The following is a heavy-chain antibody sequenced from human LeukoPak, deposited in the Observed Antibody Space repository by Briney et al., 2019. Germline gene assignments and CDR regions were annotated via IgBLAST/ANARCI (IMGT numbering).Heavy chain of an antibody. CDR3: AREGDYGANSWDAFDV. Sequence: PSETLSLTCTVSGGSITSYYWSWIRQPPGKGLEWIGYIFYSGDTHYNPSLKGRLTISLDTSKKQISLNLTSVTVADTAVYYCAREGDYGANSWDAFDVWGQGTMVSVSS. D-gene: IGHD4-23*01. CDR2: IFYSGDT. V-gene: IGHV4-59*01. J-gene: IGHJ3*01. CDR1: GGSITSYY.